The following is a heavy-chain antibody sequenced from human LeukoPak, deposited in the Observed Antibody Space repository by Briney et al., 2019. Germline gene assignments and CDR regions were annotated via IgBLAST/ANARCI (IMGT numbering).Heavy chain of an antibody. V-gene: IGHV3-15*01. CDR1: GFTFSDAW. CDR2: IRSKTDGGTT. D-gene: IGHD2-15*01. CDR3: AKDRRGGFIVVVLEN. Sequence: PGGSLRLSCAGYGFTFSDAWMSWVRQAPGKGLEWVGRIRSKTDGGTTDYAAPVKGRFTISRDDSESTLYLQMNNLRAEDTAVYYCAKDRRGGFIVVVLENWGQGILVTVSS. J-gene: IGHJ4*02.